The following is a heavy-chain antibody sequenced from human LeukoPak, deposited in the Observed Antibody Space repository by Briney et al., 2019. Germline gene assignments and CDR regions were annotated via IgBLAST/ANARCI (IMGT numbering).Heavy chain of an antibody. J-gene: IGHJ4*02. CDR1: GGSISSGDYY. CDR3: ARLRYTKEVDY. Sequence: SETLSLTCTVSGGSISSGDYYWSWIRQSPGKGLEWIGYIYYSGSTYYNPSLKSRVTISVDTSKNQFSLKLSSVTAADTAVYYCARLRYTKEVDYWGQGTLVTVSS. CDR2: IYYSGST. D-gene: IGHD5-24*01. V-gene: IGHV4-30-4*02.